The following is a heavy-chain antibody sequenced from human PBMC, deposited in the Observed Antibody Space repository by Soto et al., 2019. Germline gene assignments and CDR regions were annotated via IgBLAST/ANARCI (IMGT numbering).Heavy chain of an antibody. D-gene: IGHD2-21*02. V-gene: IGHV4-31*03. J-gene: IGHJ5*02. Sequence: QVQLQESGPGLVKPSQTLSLTCTVSGGSISSGGYYWSWIRQHPGKGLEWIGYIYYSGSTYYNPSLKRRVTISVETSKNQFSLKLSSVTAADTAVYYWARDRFRAVTSVPGNNWFHPWGQGTPVTVSS. CDR3: ARDRFRAVTSVPGNNWFHP. CDR1: GGSISSGGYY. CDR2: IYYSGST.